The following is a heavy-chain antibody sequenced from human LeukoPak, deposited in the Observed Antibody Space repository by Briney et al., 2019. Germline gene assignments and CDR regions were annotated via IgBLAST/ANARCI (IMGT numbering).Heavy chain of an antibody. J-gene: IGHJ3*01. V-gene: IGHV4-59*01. D-gene: IGHD1-1*01. CDR3: IGTTSTFDV. CDR1: GASISSFY. Sequence: SETLSLTCTVSGASISSFYWSWIRQPPGKGLEWIGYVRYTGDTNYAPSLKSRVSMSVDTSKNQFSLRLPSVTAADAAVYYCIGTTSTFDVWGQGTVVTVS. CDR2: VRYTGDT.